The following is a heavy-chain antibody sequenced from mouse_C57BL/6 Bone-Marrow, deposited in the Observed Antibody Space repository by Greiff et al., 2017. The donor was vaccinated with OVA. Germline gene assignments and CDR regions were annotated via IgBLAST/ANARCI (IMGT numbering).Heavy chain of an antibody. Sequence: VQLKESGPGLVKPSQSLSLTCSVTGYSITSGYYWNWIRQFPGNKLEWMGYISYDGSNNYNPSLKNRISITRDTSKNQFFLKLNSVTTEDTATYYCAREDSSGYVFDYWGQGTTLTVSS. CDR3: AREDSSGYVFDY. V-gene: IGHV3-6*01. J-gene: IGHJ2*01. CDR2: ISYDGSN. D-gene: IGHD3-2*02. CDR1: GYSITSGYY.